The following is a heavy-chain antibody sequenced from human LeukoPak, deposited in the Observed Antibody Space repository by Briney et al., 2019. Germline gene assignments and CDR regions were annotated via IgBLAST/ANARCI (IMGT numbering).Heavy chain of an antibody. CDR2: IYHSGST. CDR3: VRYGSGTYSTPCNY. CDR1: GSSISGYY. V-gene: IGHV4-4*09. Sequence: PSETLSLTCTVSGSSISGYYWNWIRQPAGKGLEWIGYIYHSGSTYYNPSLKSRVTISVDTSRNQFSLRLTSVTAADTAVYYCVRYGSGTYSTPCNYWGQGTLVTVSS. D-gene: IGHD3-10*01. J-gene: IGHJ4*02.